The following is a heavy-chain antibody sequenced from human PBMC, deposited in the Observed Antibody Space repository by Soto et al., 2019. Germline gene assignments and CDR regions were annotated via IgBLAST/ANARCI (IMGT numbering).Heavy chain of an antibody. D-gene: IGHD6-6*01. V-gene: IGHV3-23*01. CDR2: MSSSGSSP. Sequence: GWSLRLSCAASGFTFSSYAMSWVRQAPGKGLEWVSAMSSSGSSPYYADSVKVQFTISRYNSKNTMYLQMNSLKAEDTAVYYCAKDHDNSSSSDFDYWRQGSLVTVST. CDR1: GFTFSSYA. CDR3: AKDHDNSSSSDFDY. J-gene: IGHJ4*02.